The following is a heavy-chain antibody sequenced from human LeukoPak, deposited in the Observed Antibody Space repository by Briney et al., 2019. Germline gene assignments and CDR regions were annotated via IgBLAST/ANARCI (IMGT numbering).Heavy chain of an antibody. CDR3: ARGETYYYGSSGYYYGY. Sequence: PSETLSLTCTVSGGSISSGGYYWSWIRQHPGKGLEWIGYIYYSGSTYYNPSLKSRVTISVDTSKNQFSLKLSSVTAADTAVYYCARGETYYYGSSGYYYGYWGQGTLVTVSS. J-gene: IGHJ4*02. CDR2: IYYSGST. V-gene: IGHV4-31*03. D-gene: IGHD3-22*01. CDR1: GGSISSGGYY.